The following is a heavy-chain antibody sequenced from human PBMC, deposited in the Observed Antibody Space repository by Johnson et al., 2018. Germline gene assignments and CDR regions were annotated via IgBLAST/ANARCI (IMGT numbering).Heavy chain of an antibody. CDR1: GFTFSDHY. CDR2: TRNKANSYTT. D-gene: IGHD3-22*01. V-gene: IGHV3-72*01. Sequence: VQLVQSGGGLVQPGGSLRLSCAASGFTFSDHYMDWVRQAPGKGLEWVGRTRNKANSYTTEYAAAVKGRFTISRDDSKNSLYLQMKSLKTQDTAVYYCTRGLIIPAFDIWGQGTMVTVSS. J-gene: IGHJ3*02. CDR3: TRGLIIPAFDI.